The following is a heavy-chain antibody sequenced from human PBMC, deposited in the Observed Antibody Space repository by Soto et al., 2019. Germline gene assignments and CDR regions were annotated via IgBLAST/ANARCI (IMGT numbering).Heavy chain of an antibody. Sequence: SVSNAWMNWVRQAPGKGLEWVGRIKSKTDGGTTDYAAPVKGRFTISRDDSKNTLYLQMNSLKTEDTAVYYCTTDFRRLRQHSWGQGTLVTVSS. V-gene: IGHV3-15*07. D-gene: IGHD2-21*01. CDR2: IKSKTDGGTT. CDR3: TTDFRRLRQHS. CDR1: SVSNAW. J-gene: IGHJ4*02.